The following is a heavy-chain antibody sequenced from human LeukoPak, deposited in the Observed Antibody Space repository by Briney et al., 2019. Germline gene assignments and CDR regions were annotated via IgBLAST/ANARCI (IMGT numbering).Heavy chain of an antibody. D-gene: IGHD3-22*01. J-gene: IGHJ5*02. V-gene: IGHV1-24*01. Sequence: ASVKVSCKVSGYTLTELSMHWVRQAPGKGLEWMGGFDPEDGETIYAQKFQGRVTMTEDTSTDTAYMELSSLRSEDTAVYYCATVGNYYDSSGYYYLWGQGTLVTVSS. CDR1: GYTLTELS. CDR3: ATVGNYYDSSGYYYL. CDR2: FDPEDGET.